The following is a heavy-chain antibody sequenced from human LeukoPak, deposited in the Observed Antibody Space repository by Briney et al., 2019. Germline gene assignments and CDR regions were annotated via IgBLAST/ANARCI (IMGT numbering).Heavy chain of an antibody. V-gene: IGHV3-21*01. D-gene: IGHD4-23*01. CDR2: ISSRDSDL. CDR1: GFTFSSYT. J-gene: IGHJ4*02. Sequence: GGSLRLSCAASGFTFSSYTMNWVRQAPGKGLEWVSSISSRDSDLYYADSVKGRFTISRDNAKNSLYLQMNSLRAEDTAVYYCARPDYGSNCAYWGQGTLVTVSS. CDR3: ARPDYGSNCAY.